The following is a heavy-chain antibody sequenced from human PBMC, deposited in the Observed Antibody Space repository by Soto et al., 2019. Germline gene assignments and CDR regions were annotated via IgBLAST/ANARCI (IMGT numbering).Heavy chain of an antibody. CDR2: IIPILGIA. J-gene: IGHJ6*03. CDR3: ARPFYGSGRYYYYMDV. CDR1: GGTFSSYT. Sequence: GASVKVSCKASGGTFSSYTISWVRQAPGQGLEWMGRIIPILGIANYAQKFQGRVTITADKSTSTAYMELSSLRSEDTAVYYCARPFYGSGRYYYYMDVWGKGTTVTVSS. D-gene: IGHD3-10*01. V-gene: IGHV1-69*02.